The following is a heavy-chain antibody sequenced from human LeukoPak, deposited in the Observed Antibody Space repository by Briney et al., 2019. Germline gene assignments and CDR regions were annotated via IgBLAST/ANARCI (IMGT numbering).Heavy chain of an antibody. J-gene: IGHJ4*02. CDR1: GDSVSSNSVA. Sequence: SRTLSLTCAISGDSVSSNSVAWNWIRQSPSRGLEWLGRTSYRSKWYNNYAVFVKSRITINPDTSKNQFSLQLKSVTPEDTAVYYCARWDHGTAYFDSWGQGTLVTVSS. V-gene: IGHV6-1*01. CDR3: ARWDHGTAYFDS. CDR2: TSYRSKWYN. D-gene: IGHD1-26*01.